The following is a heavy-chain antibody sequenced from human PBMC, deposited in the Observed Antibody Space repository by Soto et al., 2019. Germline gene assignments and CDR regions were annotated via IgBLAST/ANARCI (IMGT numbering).Heavy chain of an antibody. CDR3: ARSRNTPFDY. Sequence: GGSLRLSCAASGSTFRSYAMSWVRQAPGKGLEWVSGISDSDGSTYYADSVKGRFTISRDDSKNTLYLQMNSLRAEDTAVFYCARSRNTPFDYWGQGTLVTVSS. V-gene: IGHV3-23*01. CDR1: GSTFRSYA. CDR2: ISDSDGST. D-gene: IGHD5-18*01. J-gene: IGHJ4*02.